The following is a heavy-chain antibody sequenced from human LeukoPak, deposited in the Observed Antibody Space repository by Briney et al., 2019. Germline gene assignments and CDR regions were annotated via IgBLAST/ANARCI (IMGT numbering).Heavy chain of an antibody. V-gene: IGHV3-23*01. CDR3: ARRRSYYNYNDY. D-gene: IGHD3-10*01. Sequence: GGSLRLSCAASGFTFSSYAMSWVRQAPGKGLERVSAISGSGGSTYYADSVKGRFTISRDNSKNTLHLQMNSLRAEDTAVYYCARRRSYYNYNDYWGQGTLVAVSS. CDR2: ISGSGGST. J-gene: IGHJ4*02. CDR1: GFTFSSYA.